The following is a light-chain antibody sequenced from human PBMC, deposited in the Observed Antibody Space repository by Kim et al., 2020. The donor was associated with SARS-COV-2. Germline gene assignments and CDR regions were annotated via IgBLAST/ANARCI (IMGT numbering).Light chain of an antibody. CDR2: AAS. J-gene: IGKJ1*01. V-gene: IGKV1-39*01. CDR3: QQCWSSPWT. CDR1: QDISAY. Sequence: SASVGARVEVTCRASQDISAYLNWYQQKPGKAPNFLFSAASTVASGVPSRFSAGGSGRQFSLIITNLQPEDAATYFCQQCWSSPWTFAPGTKLEI.